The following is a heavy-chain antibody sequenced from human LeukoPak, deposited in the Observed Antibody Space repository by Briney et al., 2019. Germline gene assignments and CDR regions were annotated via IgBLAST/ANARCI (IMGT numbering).Heavy chain of an antibody. V-gene: IGHV3-15*01. CDR2: IKNKTDGGTT. Sequence: GGSLRLSCAASGFTFSNAGMSWVRQAPGKGLEWVGRIKNKTDGGTTDYAAPVKGRFTISRDDSTNTLYLQMNSLKTEDTAVYYCTTDPNIGIAAAGTHYGMDVWGQGTTVTVSS. CDR1: GFTFSNAG. D-gene: IGHD6-13*01. J-gene: IGHJ6*01. CDR3: TTDPNIGIAAAGTHYGMDV.